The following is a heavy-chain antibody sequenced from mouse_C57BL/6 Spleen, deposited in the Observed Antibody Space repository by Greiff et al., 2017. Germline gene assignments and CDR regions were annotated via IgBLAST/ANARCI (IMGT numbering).Heavy chain of an antibody. CDR1: GFTFSDYY. Sequence: EVQRVESEGGLVQPGSSMKLSCTASGFTFSDYYMAWVRQVPEKGLEWVANINYDGSSTYYLDSLKSRFIISRDNAKNILYLQMSSLKSEDTATDYCARDREYLDYWGQGTTLTVSS. V-gene: IGHV5-16*01. J-gene: IGHJ2*01. CDR2: INYDGSST. D-gene: IGHD2-10*02. CDR3: ARDREYLDY.